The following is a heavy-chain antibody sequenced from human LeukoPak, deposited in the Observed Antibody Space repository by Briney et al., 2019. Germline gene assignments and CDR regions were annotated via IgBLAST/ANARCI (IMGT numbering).Heavy chain of an antibody. J-gene: IGHJ6*03. Sequence: SETLSLTCAVYGGSFSGDYWSWIRRPPGKGLEWIGEINHSGRTNYKPSLKSRVTISVDTSKNQFSLKLSSVTAADTAVYYCARRRLRYFDWLEGDYYYYYMDVWGKGTTVTISS. CDR2: INHSGRT. V-gene: IGHV4-34*01. CDR1: GGSFSGDY. D-gene: IGHD3-9*01. CDR3: ARRRLRYFDWLEGDYYYYYMDV.